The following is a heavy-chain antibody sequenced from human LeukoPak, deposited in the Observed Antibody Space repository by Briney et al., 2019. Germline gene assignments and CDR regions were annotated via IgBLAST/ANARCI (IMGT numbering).Heavy chain of an antibody. CDR3: AKDLLSVKYYFDY. Sequence: GGSLRLSCAASGFSFSSYWMSWVRQAPGKGLEWVSAISGSGGSTYYADSVKGRFTISRDNSKNTLYLQMNSLRAEDTAVYYCAKDLLSVKYYFDYWGQGTLVTVSS. CDR2: ISGSGGST. CDR1: GFSFSSYW. J-gene: IGHJ4*02. V-gene: IGHV3-23*01.